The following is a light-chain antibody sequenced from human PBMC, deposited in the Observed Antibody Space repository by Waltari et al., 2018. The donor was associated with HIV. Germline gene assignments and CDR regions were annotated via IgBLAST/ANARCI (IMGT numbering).Light chain of an antibody. CDR2: KAS. J-gene: IGKJ1*01. Sequence: DIQMTQSTSALSASVGDRITITCPASQSISTWLAWYQKKPGKAPKILVYKASSLESGVPPRFSGSGSGTEFTLTINNLQPDDFATYYCQQYNTSSPWTFGQGTKVDI. CDR3: QQYNTSSPWT. V-gene: IGKV1-5*03. CDR1: QSISTW.